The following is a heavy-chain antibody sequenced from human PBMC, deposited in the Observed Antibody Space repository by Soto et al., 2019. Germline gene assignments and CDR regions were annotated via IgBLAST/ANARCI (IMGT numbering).Heavy chain of an antibody. CDR3: ARQKSRLWFGVE. CDR2: INSDGSST. V-gene: IGHV3-74*01. CDR1: GFTFSSYW. Sequence: GGSLRLSCAASGFTFSSYWMHWVRQAPGKGLVWVSRINSDGSSTSYADSVKGRFTISRDNAKNTLYLQMNSLRAEDTAVYYCARQKSRLWFGVEWGQGTLVTVSS. D-gene: IGHD3-10*01. J-gene: IGHJ4*02.